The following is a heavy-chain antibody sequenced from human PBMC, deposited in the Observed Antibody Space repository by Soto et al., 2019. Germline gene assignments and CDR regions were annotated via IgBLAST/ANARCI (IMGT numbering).Heavy chain of an antibody. Sequence: RASVKVSCKASGYTFTSYGISWVRQAPGQGLEWMGWISAYNGNTNYAQKLQGRVTMTTDPSTSTAYIALRSLRPDHTAVDYCSPRYDFLRCSPHHYCLDVWGQGTTVTVSS. D-gene: IGHD3-3*01. CDR1: GYTFTSYG. V-gene: IGHV1-18*04. J-gene: IGHJ6*02. CDR3: SPRYDFLRCSPHHYCLDV. CDR2: ISAYNGNT.